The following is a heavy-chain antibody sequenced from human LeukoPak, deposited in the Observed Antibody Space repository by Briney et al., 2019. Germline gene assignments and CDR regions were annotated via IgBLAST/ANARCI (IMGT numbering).Heavy chain of an antibody. D-gene: IGHD2-15*01. Sequence: SETLSLTCTVSGGSISGYYWSWIRQPAGEGLEWIGRFYSSGGTNYNPSLKSRVTMSVDTSKSQFSLKLSSVTAADTAVYYCARVFCSGGNCYPNNAFDIWGQGTMVTVSS. CDR2: FYSSGGT. J-gene: IGHJ3*02. CDR3: ARVFCSGGNCYPNNAFDI. V-gene: IGHV4-4*07. CDR1: GGSISGYY.